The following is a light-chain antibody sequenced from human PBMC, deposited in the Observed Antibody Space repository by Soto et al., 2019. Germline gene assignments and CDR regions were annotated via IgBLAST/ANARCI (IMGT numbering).Light chain of an antibody. CDR2: DAS. V-gene: IGKV3-20*01. CDR1: QTVRNNY. J-gene: IGKJ4*01. Sequence: EFVLTXXPXXXXXSXXGRXTLXXRASQTVRNNYLAWYQQKPGQAPRLLIYDASSRATGIPDRFSGGGSGTDFTLTISRLEPEDFAVYYCQQFSSYPLTFGGGTKVDI. CDR3: QQFSSYPLT.